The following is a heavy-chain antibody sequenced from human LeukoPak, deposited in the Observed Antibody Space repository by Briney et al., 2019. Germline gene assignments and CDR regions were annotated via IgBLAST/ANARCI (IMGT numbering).Heavy chain of an antibody. CDR3: ARDLYRSSPSTLDN. CDR2: ISYDGSNK. J-gene: IGHJ4*02. CDR1: GFTFSSYG. D-gene: IGHD6-13*01. V-gene: IGHV3-30*03. Sequence: GGSLRLSCAASGFTFSSYGMHWVRQAPGKGLEWVAVISYDGSNKYYAGSVKGRFTISRDNSKNTLYLQMNSLRTEDTAVYYCARDLYRSSPSTLDNWGQGIPVTVSS.